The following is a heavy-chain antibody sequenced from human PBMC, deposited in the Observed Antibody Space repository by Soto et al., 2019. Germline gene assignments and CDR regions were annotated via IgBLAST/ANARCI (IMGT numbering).Heavy chain of an antibody. CDR3: ASQEMATTYVDAFDI. CDR1: GYSFINFW. CDR2: IHPGDSDI. J-gene: IGHJ3*02. D-gene: IGHD5-12*01. V-gene: IGHV5-51*01. Sequence: GESLKISCKGSGYSFINFWIAWVRQMPGKGLEWMGIIHPGDSDIRYGPSFQGQVTISADKSISTAYLQWSSLKASDTAMYYCASQEMATTYVDAFDIWGQGTMVTVSS.